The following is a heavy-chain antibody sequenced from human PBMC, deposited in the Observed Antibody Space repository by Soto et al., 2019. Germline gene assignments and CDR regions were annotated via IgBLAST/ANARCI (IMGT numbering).Heavy chain of an antibody. V-gene: IGHV1-69*13. CDR1: GYTFTSYD. Sequence: GASVKVSCKASGYTFTSYDIYWVRQAPGQGLEWMGGIIPIFGTANYAQKFQGRVTITADESTGTAYMELSSLRSEDTAVYYCARVKIRVYSGYDSYNWFDPWGQGTLVTVSS. CDR3: ARVKIRVYSGYDSYNWFDP. CDR2: IIPIFGTA. D-gene: IGHD5-12*01. J-gene: IGHJ5*02.